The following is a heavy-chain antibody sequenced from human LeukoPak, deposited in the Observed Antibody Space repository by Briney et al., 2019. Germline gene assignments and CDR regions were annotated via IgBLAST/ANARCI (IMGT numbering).Heavy chain of an antibody. CDR1: GGSISNNY. CDR2: IYHSGST. Sequence: SETLSLTCTVSGGSISNNYWSWFRQPPGKGLEWIGYIYHSGSTYYNPSLKSRVTISVDRSKNQFSLKLSSVTAADTAVYYCARGNTYYDILTGYYKGSYFDYWGQGTLVTVSS. D-gene: IGHD3-9*01. J-gene: IGHJ4*02. V-gene: IGHV4-59*12. CDR3: ARGNTYYDILTGYYKGSYFDY.